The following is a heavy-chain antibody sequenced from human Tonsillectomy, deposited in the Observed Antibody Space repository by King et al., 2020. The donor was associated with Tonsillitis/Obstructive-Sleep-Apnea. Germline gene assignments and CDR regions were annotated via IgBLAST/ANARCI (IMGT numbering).Heavy chain of an antibody. V-gene: IGHV3-23*04. CDR1: GFTFSSYA. CDR3: AKGREYFDY. Sequence: VQLVESGGGLVQPGGSLRLSCAASGFTFSSYAMSWVRQAPGKGLEWVAGSSGSGGSIYYADSVKGRFTISRDNSKNMFYLQMNSLRAEDTAEYYCAKGREYFDYWGQGTLVTVSS. CDR2: SSGSGGSI. J-gene: IGHJ4*02.